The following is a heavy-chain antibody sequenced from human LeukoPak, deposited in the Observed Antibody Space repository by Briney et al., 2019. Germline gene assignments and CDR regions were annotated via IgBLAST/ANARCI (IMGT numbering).Heavy chain of an antibody. CDR3: ARSFLSIAAAATDY. Sequence: LPGGSLRLSCAASGFAFSGHWMSWVRQAPGKGLEWVANINQDGSEKYYVDSVKGRFTFPRDNAKNSLYLQMNSLRAEDTAVYYCARSFLSIAAAATDYWGQGTLVTVSS. J-gene: IGHJ4*02. CDR2: INQDGSEK. CDR1: GFAFSGHW. V-gene: IGHV3-7*01. D-gene: IGHD6-13*01.